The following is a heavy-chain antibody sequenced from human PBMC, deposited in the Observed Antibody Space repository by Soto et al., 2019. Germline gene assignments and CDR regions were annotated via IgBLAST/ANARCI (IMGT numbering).Heavy chain of an antibody. CDR3: ARHPFYENRYYYALGFDN. CDR1: GGSISSYY. Sequence: SETLSLTCTVSGGSISSYYWSWIRQPPGKGLEWIGYIYYSGSTNYNPSLKSRVTISVDTSKNQFSLKLSSVTAADTAVYYCARHPFYENRYYYALGFDNWGQGTLVTVSS. J-gene: IGHJ4*02. CDR2: IYYSGST. V-gene: IGHV4-59*01. D-gene: IGHD3-10*01.